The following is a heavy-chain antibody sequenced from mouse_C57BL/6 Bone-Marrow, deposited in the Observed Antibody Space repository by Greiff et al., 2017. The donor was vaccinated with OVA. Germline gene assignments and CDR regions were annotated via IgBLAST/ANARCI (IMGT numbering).Heavy chain of an antibody. CDR1: GFNIKDDY. CDR2: IDPENGDT. D-gene: IGHD1-1*01. J-gene: IGHJ4*01. V-gene: IGHV14-4*01. Sequence: EVQLVESGAELVRPGASVKLSCTASGFNIKDDYMHWVKQRPEQGLEWIGWIDPENGDTEYASKFQGKATITADTSSNTAYLQLSSLTSEDTAVYYCTTWFMTTVVGPVAMDYWGQGTSVTVSS. CDR3: TTWFMTTVVGPVAMDY.